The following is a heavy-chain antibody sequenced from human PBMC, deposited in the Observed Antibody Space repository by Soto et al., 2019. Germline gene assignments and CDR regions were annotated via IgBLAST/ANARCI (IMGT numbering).Heavy chain of an antibody. Sequence: PSETLSLTCTVSGDSMTSSYWSWFRQPPGKGLEYIAYIFYTGITNYNPSLKSRVTISMDTSKNQFSLKLNSLTAADTAVYYCAKGAGRDGYNSARGQGTLVTVS. CDR1: GDSMTSSY. D-gene: IGHD5-12*01. V-gene: IGHV4-59*01. J-gene: IGHJ4*02. CDR3: AKGAGRDGYNSA. CDR2: IFYTGIT.